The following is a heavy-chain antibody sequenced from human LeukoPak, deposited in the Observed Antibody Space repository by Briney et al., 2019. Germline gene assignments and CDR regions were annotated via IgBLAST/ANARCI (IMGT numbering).Heavy chain of an antibody. CDR1: GCTFSSYA. D-gene: IGHD4-11*01. CDR3: ATEDGTTAGMDV. Sequence: SSVKVSCKASGCTFSSYAISGVRQARGQGLEGMGGIITIFGTANYAQKFQGRVTITTDESTSPAYMELSSLRSKHTAVNYCATEDGTTAGMDVWGKGATVTVSS. CDR2: IITIFGTA. V-gene: IGHV1-69*05. J-gene: IGHJ6*04.